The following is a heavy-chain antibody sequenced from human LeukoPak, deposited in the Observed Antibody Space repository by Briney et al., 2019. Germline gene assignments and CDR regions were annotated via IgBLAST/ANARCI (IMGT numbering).Heavy chain of an antibody. D-gene: IGHD1-1*01. J-gene: IGHJ4*02. Sequence: PGGSLRLSCAASGLTFSSSYMSWVRQAPGKGLEWVSVIYSGGSTYYSDSVKGRFTISRDNSKNTLYLQMNSLGAEDTAVYYCARGGTNFDYWGQGTLVTVSS. CDR1: GLTFSSSY. CDR2: IYSGGST. CDR3: ARGGTNFDY. V-gene: IGHV3-66*02.